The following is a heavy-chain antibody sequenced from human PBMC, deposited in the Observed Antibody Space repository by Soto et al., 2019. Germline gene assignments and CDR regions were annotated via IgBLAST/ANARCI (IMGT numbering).Heavy chain of an antibody. V-gene: IGHV4-61*01. CDR1: GGSVSSGSYY. J-gene: IGHJ6*02. CDR2: IYYSGST. D-gene: IGHD1-26*01. CDR3: ARATYYYYGMDV. Sequence: LSLTCTVSGGSVSSGSYYWSWVGHPPVKGLDWIAYIYYSGSTNYNPSLKSRVTISVDRSKNQFSLKLNSVTAADTAVYYCARATYYYYGMDVWGQGTTVTVSS.